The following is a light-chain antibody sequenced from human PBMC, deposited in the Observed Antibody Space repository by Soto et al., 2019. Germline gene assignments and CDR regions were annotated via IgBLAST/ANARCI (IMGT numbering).Light chain of an antibody. CDR3: QQYGSSPYT. J-gene: IGKJ2*01. Sequence: EIVLTQSPGTLSLSPGERATLSCRASQSVSSSYLAWYQQKPGQAPRLLIYGASSRATGIPDRFSGSGSGTDFTVTISRLEPEDFVVYYCQQYGSSPYTFGRGTELEIK. CDR1: QSVSSSY. V-gene: IGKV3-20*01. CDR2: GAS.